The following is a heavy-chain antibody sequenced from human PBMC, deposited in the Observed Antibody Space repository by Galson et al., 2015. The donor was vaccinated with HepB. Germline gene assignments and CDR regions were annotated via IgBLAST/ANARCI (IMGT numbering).Heavy chain of an antibody. CDR1: GFTFSTYG. D-gene: IGHD3-22*01. CDR3: ARERNYYDSSGYYFPAYFDC. Sequence: SLRLSCAASGFTFSTYGLHWVRQAPGKGLEWVSVIWYDGTNKYYADSVKGRFTISRDNSKSTLYLQMNSLRAEDTALYFCARERNYYDSSGYYFPAYFDCWGQGTLVTVSS. CDR2: IWYDGTNK. V-gene: IGHV3-33*01. J-gene: IGHJ4*02.